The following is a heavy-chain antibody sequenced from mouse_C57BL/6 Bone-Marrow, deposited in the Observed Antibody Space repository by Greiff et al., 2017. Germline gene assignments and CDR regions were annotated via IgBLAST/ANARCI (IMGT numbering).Heavy chain of an antibody. J-gene: IGHJ4*01. D-gene: IGHD3-1*01. V-gene: IGHV3-6*01. CDR3: AQSGGLYAMDY. Sequence: ESGPGLVKPSQSLSLTCSVTGYSITSGYYWNWIRQFPGNKLEWMGYISYDGSNNYNPSLKNRISITRDTSKNQFFLKLNSVTTEDTATYYCAQSGGLYAMDYWGQGTSVTVSS. CDR2: ISYDGSN. CDR1: GYSITSGYY.